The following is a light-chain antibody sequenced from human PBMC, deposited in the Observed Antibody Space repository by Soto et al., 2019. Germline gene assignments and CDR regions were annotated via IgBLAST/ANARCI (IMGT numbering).Light chain of an antibody. CDR1: QAIGTD. J-gene: IGKJ1*01. CDR3: LQYNSYPRT. CDR2: AAS. Sequence: IQMTQSPSSLSASLGDRVTITCRASQAIGTDLGWYQQKPGKAPKRLIYAASSLQSGAPPRFSGSVSGTDFTLTIRSLQSEDFATYFCLQYNSYPRTFGQGTRVDI. V-gene: IGKV1-17*01.